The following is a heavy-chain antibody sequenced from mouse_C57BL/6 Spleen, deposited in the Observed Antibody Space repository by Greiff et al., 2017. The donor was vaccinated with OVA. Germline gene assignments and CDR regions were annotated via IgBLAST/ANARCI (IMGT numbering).Heavy chain of an antibody. Sequence: EVKVIESGPGMVKPSQSLSLTCTVTGYSITSGYDWHWIRHFPGNKLEWMGYISYSGSTNYNPSLKSRISITHDTSKNHFFLKLNSVTTEDTATYYCARGGLNSHYAMDYWGQGTSVTVSS. CDR1: GYSITSGYD. J-gene: IGHJ4*01. CDR3: ARGGLNSHYAMDY. V-gene: IGHV3-1*01. CDR2: ISYSGST.